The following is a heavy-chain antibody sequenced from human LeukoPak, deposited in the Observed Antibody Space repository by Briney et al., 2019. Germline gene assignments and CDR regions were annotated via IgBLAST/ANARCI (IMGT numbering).Heavy chain of an antibody. CDR1: GGSISSYY. V-gene: IGHV4-59*12. D-gene: IGHD3-10*01. Sequence: SETLSLTCTVSGGSISSYYWSWIRQPPGKGLEWIAYIYYSGSTNYNPSLKSRVTMSVDTSKNQFSLKLSSVTAADTAVYYCARGKGRITMVRGVINDAFDIWGQGTMVTVSS. CDR3: ARGKGRITMVRGVINDAFDI. J-gene: IGHJ3*02. CDR2: IYYSGST.